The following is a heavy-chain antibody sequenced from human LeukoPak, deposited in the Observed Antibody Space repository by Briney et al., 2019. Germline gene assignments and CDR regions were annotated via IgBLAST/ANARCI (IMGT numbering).Heavy chain of an antibody. Sequence: GGSLRLSCAASGFTFSSYAMSWVRQAPGKGLEWVAVISYDGSNKYYADSLKGRFTISRDNSKNTLYLQMNSLRAEDTAVYYCARGSLVVVAATLFDYWGQGTLVTVST. V-gene: IGHV3-30*04. CDR1: GFTFSSYA. D-gene: IGHD2-15*01. CDR2: ISYDGSNK. CDR3: ARGSLVVVAATLFDY. J-gene: IGHJ4*02.